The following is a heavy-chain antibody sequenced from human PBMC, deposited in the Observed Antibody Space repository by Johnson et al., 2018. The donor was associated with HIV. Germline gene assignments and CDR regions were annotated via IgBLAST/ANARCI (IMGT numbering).Heavy chain of an antibody. Sequence: VQLVESGGGLVQPGRSLRLSCAASGFTFDDYAMHWVRQAPGKGLEWVSGISWNSGSIAYADSVKGRFTISRDNAKNSLYVHINSLRAEDTAVYSCARGRSDSSSCEQPDDAFDIWGQGTTVTVSS. D-gene: IGHD6-13*01. V-gene: IGHV3-9*01. CDR1: GFTFDDYA. J-gene: IGHJ3*02. CDR2: ISWNSGSI. CDR3: ARGRSDSSSCEQPDDAFDI.